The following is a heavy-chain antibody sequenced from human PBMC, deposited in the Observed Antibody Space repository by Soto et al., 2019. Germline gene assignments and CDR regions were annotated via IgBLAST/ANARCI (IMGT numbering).Heavy chain of an antibody. Sequence: EVQLLESGGGLVQPGGSLRLSCVASGFTFSTHAMSWVRQAPGKGLEWVSTFSGSGGNIYYAESVKGRLTISRDDSKNTLYLQMNSLRVEDTAVYYCSKDPPWTVGPLAMDVWGQGTTVTVSS. V-gene: IGHV3-23*01. CDR2: FSGSGGNI. D-gene: IGHD2-2*01. CDR1: GFTFSTHA. J-gene: IGHJ6*02. CDR3: SKDPPWTVGPLAMDV.